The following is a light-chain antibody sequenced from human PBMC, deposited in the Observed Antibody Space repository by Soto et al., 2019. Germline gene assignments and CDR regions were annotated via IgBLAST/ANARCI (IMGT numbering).Light chain of an antibody. J-gene: IGLJ3*02. CDR1: ASDVGNYNY. CDR2: EVS. CDR3: SSYRAYSTLWV. Sequence: QSALTQPASVSGSPGQSITISCTGTASDVGNYNYVSWYQQYPGKAPKLMIYEVSNRPSGVSNRFSGSKSGNTASLTISGLQAEDEADYYCSSYRAYSTLWVFGGGTKLTVL. V-gene: IGLV2-14*01.